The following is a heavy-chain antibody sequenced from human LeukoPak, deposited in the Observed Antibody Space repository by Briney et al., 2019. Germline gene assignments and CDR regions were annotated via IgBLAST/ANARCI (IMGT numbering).Heavy chain of an antibody. J-gene: IGHJ4*02. CDR1: GFTFRSYG. CDR2: ISSCRSTI. Sequence: GGPLRLPCTPWGFTFRSYGMHGVREAPGEGLEGGSYISSCRSTIYYGDSVRGRFTISSDKDKISLYLQLNNLRAKDTDVYDCARERGSQKLAFDYWGQGTLVTVSS. CDR3: ARERGSQKLAFDY. V-gene: IGHV3-48*01. D-gene: IGHD3-16*01.